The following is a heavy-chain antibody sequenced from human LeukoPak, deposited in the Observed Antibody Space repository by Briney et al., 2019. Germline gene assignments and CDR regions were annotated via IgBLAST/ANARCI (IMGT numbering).Heavy chain of an antibody. V-gene: IGHV4-4*02. Sequence: PSETLSLTCAVSGGSISSSNWWSWVRQPPGKGLEWIGEIYHSGSTNYNPSLKSRVTISVDKSKNQFSLKLSSVTAADTAVYYCARAPLVPAVSYGDYALDYWGQGTLVTVSS. CDR2: IYHSGST. CDR1: GGSISSSNW. D-gene: IGHD4-17*01. J-gene: IGHJ4*02. CDR3: ARAPLVPAVSYGDYALDY.